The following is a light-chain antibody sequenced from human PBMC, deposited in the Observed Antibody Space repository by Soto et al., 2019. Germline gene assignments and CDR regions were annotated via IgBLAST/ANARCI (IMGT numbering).Light chain of an antibody. CDR3: SSYATSSTLV. V-gene: IGLV2-14*03. CDR2: EVS. J-gene: IGLJ1*01. CDR1: SSDVGGYNF. Sequence: QSVLTQPASVFGSPGQSITISCTGTSSDVGGYNFVSWYQQHPGKAPKLMIYEVSSRPSGVSNRFSGSKSGNTASLTISGLQREDEADYYCSSYATSSTLVFGTGTKVTVL.